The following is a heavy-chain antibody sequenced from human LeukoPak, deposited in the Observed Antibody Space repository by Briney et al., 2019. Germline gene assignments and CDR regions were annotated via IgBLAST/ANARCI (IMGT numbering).Heavy chain of an antibody. CDR3: ARGFSSGFYYYYYMDV. V-gene: IGHV1-2*02. J-gene: IGHJ6*03. D-gene: IGHD3-22*01. CDR1: GYTFTGYY. CDR2: INPNSGGT. Sequence: ASVKVSCKASGYTFTGYYMHWVRQAPGQGLEWMGWINPNSGGTNYAQKFQGRVTMTRDTSISTAYMELSRLRSDDTAVYYCARGFSSGFYYYYYMDVWGKGTTVTVSS.